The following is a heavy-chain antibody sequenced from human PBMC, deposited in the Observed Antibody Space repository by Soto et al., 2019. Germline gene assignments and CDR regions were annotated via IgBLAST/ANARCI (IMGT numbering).Heavy chain of an antibody. J-gene: IGHJ4*02. V-gene: IGHV4-61*01. CDR3: ARADRQYCSVSTCYIFDY. CDR1: VASFSSNSYY. Sequence: PSETLSLTGIVSVASFSSNSYYWTWIRQPPGKGLEWIGYTDYSGSTKYNPSLKSRVTISVDTSKNQFSLRVSSVTAADTVMYYCARADRQYCSVSTCYIFDYWGQGTQVTVSS. D-gene: IGHD2-2*02. CDR2: TDYSGST.